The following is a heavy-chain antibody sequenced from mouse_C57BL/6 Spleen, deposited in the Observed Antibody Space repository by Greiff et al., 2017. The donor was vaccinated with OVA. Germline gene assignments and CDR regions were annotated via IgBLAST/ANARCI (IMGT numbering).Heavy chain of an antibody. CDR2: IRSKSSNYAT. V-gene: IGHV10-3*01. CDR3: VRDRSYGSSYWFAY. CDR1: GFTFNTYA. Sequence: EVHLVESGGGLVQPKGSLKLSCAASGFTFNTYAMHWVRQAPGKGLEWVARIRSKSSNYATYYADSVKDRFTISRDDSQSMLYLQMNNLKTEDTAMYYCVRDRSYGSSYWFAYWGQGTLVTVSA. J-gene: IGHJ3*01. D-gene: IGHD1-1*01.